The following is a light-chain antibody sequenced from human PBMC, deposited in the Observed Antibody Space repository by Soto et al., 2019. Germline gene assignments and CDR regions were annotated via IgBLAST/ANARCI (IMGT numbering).Light chain of an antibody. CDR3: CSYASSSPWV. CDR2: EVN. J-gene: IGLJ3*02. V-gene: IGLV2-23*02. CDR1: SSDVGSYNL. Sequence: QSVLTQPASVSGSPGQSITVSCTGSSSDVGSYNLVSWYQQYPGKAPKLIIYEVNKRPSGISTRFSASKSDNTASLTISGLQAEDEADYYCCSYASSSPWVFGGGTKLTVL.